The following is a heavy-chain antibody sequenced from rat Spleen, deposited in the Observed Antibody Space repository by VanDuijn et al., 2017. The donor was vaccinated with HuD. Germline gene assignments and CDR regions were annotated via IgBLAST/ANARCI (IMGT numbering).Heavy chain of an antibody. V-gene: IGHV5-25*01. Sequence: EVQLVESGGGLVQPGRSLKLSCAASGFTFSNYYMAWVRQAPKKGLEWVATISTSGSRTYYPDSVKGRFTISRDNAKSSLYLQMNSLKSEDTATYYVARHGDYGYPWFAYWGQGTMVTVSS. CDR2: ISTSGSRT. CDR1: GFTFSNYY. J-gene: IGHJ3*01. D-gene: IGHD1-7*01. CDR3: ARHGDYGYPWFAY.